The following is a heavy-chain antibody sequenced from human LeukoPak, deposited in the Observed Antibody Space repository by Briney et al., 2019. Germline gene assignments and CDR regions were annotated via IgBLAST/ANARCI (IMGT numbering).Heavy chain of an antibody. J-gene: IGHJ4*02. Sequence: PGGSLRLSRTASGFTFNGYNMNWVRQAPGKGLDWVSFISTSNSYIYYADSVKGRFTISRNNPKNSLYLQMNSLRAEDTAVYYCARNRGDPSYFDYWGQGTLVTVSS. D-gene: IGHD4-17*01. V-gene: IGHV3-21*01. CDR2: ISTSNSYI. CDR1: GFTFNGYN. CDR3: ARNRGDPSYFDY.